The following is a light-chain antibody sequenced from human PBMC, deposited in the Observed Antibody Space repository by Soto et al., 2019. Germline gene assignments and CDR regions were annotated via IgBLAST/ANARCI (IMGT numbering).Light chain of an antibody. J-gene: IGLJ3*02. CDR3: QTWGTGIEV. Sequence: LVLTQSPSASASLGASVKLTCTLSSGHSSYPIAWHQQQPEKGPRYLMKLNSDGSHSKGDGIPDRFSGSSSGAERYLTISSLHSEDEADYYCQTWGTGIEVFGGGTKLTVL. CDR1: SGHSSYP. V-gene: IGLV4-69*01. CDR2: LNSDGSH.